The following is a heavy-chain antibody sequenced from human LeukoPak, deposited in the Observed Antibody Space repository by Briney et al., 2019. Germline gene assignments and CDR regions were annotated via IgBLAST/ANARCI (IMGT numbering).Heavy chain of an antibody. V-gene: IGHV4-39*01. CDR3: ARLGDYGSALHYYYYGMDV. CDR1: GGSISSSSYY. Sequence: PSETLSLTCTVSGGSISSSSYYWGWIRQPPGKGLEWIGNIYYSGTTYYNPSLKSRVTISIDTSKNQFSLKLSSVTAADTAVYYCARLGDYGSALHYYYYGMDVWGQGTTVTVSS. J-gene: IGHJ6*02. D-gene: IGHD3-10*01. CDR2: IYYSGTT.